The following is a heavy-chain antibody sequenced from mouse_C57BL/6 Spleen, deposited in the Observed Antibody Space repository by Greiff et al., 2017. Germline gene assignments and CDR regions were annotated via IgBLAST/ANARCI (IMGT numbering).Heavy chain of an antibody. J-gene: IGHJ2*01. CDR3: TRSGYFDY. Sequence: VKLVESGAELVRPGASVTLSCKASGYTFTDYEMHWVKQTPVHGLEWIGAIDPETGGTAYNQKFKGKAILTADKSSSPAYMELRSLTSEDSAVYYCTRSGYFDYWGQGTTLTVSS. D-gene: IGHD3-1*01. CDR1: GYTFTDYE. V-gene: IGHV1-15*01. CDR2: IDPETGGT.